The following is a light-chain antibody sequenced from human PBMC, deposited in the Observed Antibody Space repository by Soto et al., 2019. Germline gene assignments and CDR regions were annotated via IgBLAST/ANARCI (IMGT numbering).Light chain of an antibody. CDR1: SGHSSYA. V-gene: IGLV4-69*01. J-gene: IGLJ2*01. CDR2: LDSDRSH. CDR3: QTWGTGIHVV. Sequence: QSVLTQSPSASASLGASVKLTCTLSSGHSSYAIAWHQQQPEKGPRYLMKLDSDRSHTKGDAIPDRFSGSSSGAERYLTISSLHSEDEADYYCQTWGTGIHVVFGGGTKLTVL.